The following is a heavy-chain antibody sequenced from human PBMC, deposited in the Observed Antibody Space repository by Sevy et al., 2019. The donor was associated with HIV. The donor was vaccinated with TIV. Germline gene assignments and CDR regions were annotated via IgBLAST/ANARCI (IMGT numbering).Heavy chain of an antibody. D-gene: IGHD3-22*01. Sequence: GGSLRLSCAASGFTFDDYTMHWIRQAPGKGLEWVSLITWDDGSTYYADSVKGRFTISRDNSKNSLYLQMNNLRTEDTALYYCARAGSSGYYGFDYWGQGTLVTASS. V-gene: IGHV3-43*01. CDR3: ARAGSSGYYGFDY. CDR1: GFTFDDYT. J-gene: IGHJ4*02. CDR2: ITWDDGST.